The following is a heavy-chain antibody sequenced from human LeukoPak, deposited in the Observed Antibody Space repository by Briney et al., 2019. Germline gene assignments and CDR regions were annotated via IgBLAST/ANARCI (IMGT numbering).Heavy chain of an antibody. CDR2: INPNTGAT. CDR1: RYTLTGYY. D-gene: IGHD6-19*01. Sequence: ASVKVSCKASRYTLTGYYLHWVRQAPGQGLEWMGWINPNTGATHSAQKFQGRITMTRDTSISTAYMDLSRLRSDDTAVYYCARDRVGSGWPRPYYFEVWGQGTLVTVSS. V-gene: IGHV1-2*02. CDR3: ARDRVGSGWPRPYYFEV. J-gene: IGHJ4*02.